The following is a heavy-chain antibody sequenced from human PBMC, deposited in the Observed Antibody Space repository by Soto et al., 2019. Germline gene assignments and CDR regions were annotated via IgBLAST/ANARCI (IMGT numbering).Heavy chain of an antibody. CDR3: ARDRPMVRGSDYYYYGMDV. CDR1: VYTLSGYG. V-gene: IGHV1-18*01. J-gene: IGHJ6*02. CDR2: ISAYNGNT. Sequence: GASVKVSWKSAVYTLSGYGSSWGRQAPGQGLEWMGWISAYNGNTNYAQKLQGRVTMTTDTSTSTVYMELRSLRSDDTAVYYCARDRPMVRGSDYYYYGMDVWGQGTTVTVSS. D-gene: IGHD3-10*01.